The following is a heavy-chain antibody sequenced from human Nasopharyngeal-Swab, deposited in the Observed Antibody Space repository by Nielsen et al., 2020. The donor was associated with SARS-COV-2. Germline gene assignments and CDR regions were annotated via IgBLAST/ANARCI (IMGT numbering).Heavy chain of an antibody. J-gene: IGHJ4*02. V-gene: IGHV3-48*03. CDR2: ISSDSSNL. CDR3: ARERGGGYGDY. Sequence: GESLKISCAASGFSFNSYEMNWVRQAPGKGLEWVAYISSDSSNLYYADSVRGRFTISRDNAKNSLYLQMNSLTAEDTAVYYCARERGGGYGDYWGQGTLVTVSS. CDR1: GFSFNSYE. D-gene: IGHD5-12*01.